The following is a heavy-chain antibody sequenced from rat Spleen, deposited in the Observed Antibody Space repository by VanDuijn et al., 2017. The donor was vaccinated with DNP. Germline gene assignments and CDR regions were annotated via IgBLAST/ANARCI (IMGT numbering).Heavy chain of an antibody. J-gene: IGHJ2*01. CDR3: ARKYDIGTTFDY. V-gene: IGHV5-7*01. Sequence: EVQLVESGGGLVQPGRSLKLSCAVSGFTFSDYNMAWVRQAPKKGLEWVATIRYDGSSSYYPDSVKGRFTISRDNAKSSLYLQMNSLKSEDTATYYCARKYDIGTTFDYWGQGVMVTVSS. D-gene: IGHD1-5*01. CDR2: IRYDGSSS. CDR1: GFTFSDYN.